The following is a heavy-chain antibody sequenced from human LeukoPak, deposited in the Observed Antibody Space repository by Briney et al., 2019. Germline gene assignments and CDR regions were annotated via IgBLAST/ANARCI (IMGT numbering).Heavy chain of an antibody. CDR2: LYYSGST. Sequence: AETLALICSVLGGPLRSYYRSWIRQPPGKGLEWIGYLYYSGSTNYNPSLKSRVTISVDTSKNQFSLKLSSVTAADTAVYYCARDTVYLGFDYWGQGTLVTVSS. V-gene: IGHV4-59*01. CDR1: GGPLRSYY. D-gene: IGHD3-16*01. CDR3: ARDTVYLGFDY. J-gene: IGHJ4*02.